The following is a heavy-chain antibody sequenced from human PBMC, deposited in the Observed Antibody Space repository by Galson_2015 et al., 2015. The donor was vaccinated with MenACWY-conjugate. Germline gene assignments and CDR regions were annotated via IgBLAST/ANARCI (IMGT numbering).Heavy chain of an antibody. Sequence: SVKVSCKASGYTFTSYGISWVRQAPGQGLEWMGWISAYNGNTNYAQKLQGRVTMTTDTSTSTAYMELRSLRSDDTAVYYCARDVSSGWYVYYYYGMDVWGQGTTVTVSS. V-gene: IGHV1-18*01. CDR2: ISAYNGNT. D-gene: IGHD6-19*01. CDR1: GYTFTSYG. J-gene: IGHJ6*02. CDR3: ARDVSSGWYVYYYYGMDV.